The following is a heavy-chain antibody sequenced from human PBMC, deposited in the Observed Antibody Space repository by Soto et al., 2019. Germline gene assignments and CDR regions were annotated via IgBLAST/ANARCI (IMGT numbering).Heavy chain of an antibody. CDR2: ISYDGSNK. CDR1: GFTFSSYA. V-gene: IGHV3-30-3*01. J-gene: IGHJ4*02. CDR3: ARERIQLWPDFDY. Sequence: GGSLRLSCAASGFTFSSYAMHWFRQAPGKGLEWVAVISYDGSNKYYADSVKGRFTISRDNSKNTLYLQMNSLRAEDTAVYYCARERIQLWPDFDYWGQGTLVTV. D-gene: IGHD5-18*01.